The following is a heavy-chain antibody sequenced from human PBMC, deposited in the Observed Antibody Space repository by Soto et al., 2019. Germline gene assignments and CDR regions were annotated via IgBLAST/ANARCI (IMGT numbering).Heavy chain of an antibody. Sequence: PSETLSLTCSVSDDSITNNKWWSWVRQPPGKGLEWIGEMHHSGSIHYTASLKTRATISADESISTAYLQWSSLKASDTAMYFCARDLDFGGNSETFDIWGQGTMVTVSS. CDR2: MHHSGSI. CDR1: DDSITNNKW. V-gene: IGHV4-4*02. CDR3: ARDLDFGGNSETFDI. D-gene: IGHD2-21*02. J-gene: IGHJ3*02.